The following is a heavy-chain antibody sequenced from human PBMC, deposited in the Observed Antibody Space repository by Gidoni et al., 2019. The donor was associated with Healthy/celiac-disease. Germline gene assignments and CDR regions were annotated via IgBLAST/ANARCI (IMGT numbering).Heavy chain of an antibody. CDR2: IYYSGST. Sequence: QVQLQESGPGLVKPSQTLSLTCTVSGGSISSGGYYWSWIRQHPGKGLEWIGYIYYSGSTYYNPSLKSRVTISVDTSKNQFSLKLSSVTAADTAVYYCARWCPPRSGIAAAGTFDYWGQGTLVTVSS. V-gene: IGHV4-31*03. CDR3: ARWCPPRSGIAAAGTFDY. D-gene: IGHD6-13*01. CDR1: GGSISSGGYY. J-gene: IGHJ4*02.